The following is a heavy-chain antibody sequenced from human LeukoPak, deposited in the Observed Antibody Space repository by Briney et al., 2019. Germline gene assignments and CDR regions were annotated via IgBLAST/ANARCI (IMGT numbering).Heavy chain of an antibody. D-gene: IGHD6-13*01. CDR2: IYYSGSS. V-gene: IGHV4-59*01. CDR1: GGSISGYH. Sequence: SETLSLTCNVSGGSISGYHWSWIRQPPGKGLEWLGYIYYSGSSNYNPSLKSRVTMSADTSKNQFSLKLSSVTAAETAVYYCARDRGIAAAGTFDYYYYGMDVWGQGTTVTVSS. J-gene: IGHJ6*02. CDR3: ARDRGIAAAGTFDYYYYGMDV.